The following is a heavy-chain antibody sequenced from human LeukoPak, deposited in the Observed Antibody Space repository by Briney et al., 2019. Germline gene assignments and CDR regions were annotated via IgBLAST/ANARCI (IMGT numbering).Heavy chain of an antibody. J-gene: IGHJ4*02. D-gene: IGHD2-15*01. V-gene: IGHV1-18*01. CDR1: GYTFTSYG. CDR2: ISAYNGNT. Sequence: ASVKVSFKASGYTFTSYGISWVRQAPGQGLEWMGWISAYNGNTNYAQKLQGRVTMTTDTSTSTAYMELRSLRSDDTAVYYCARDLGDIVVVVAVNPYYFDYWGQGTLVTVSS. CDR3: ARDLGDIVVVVAVNPYYFDY.